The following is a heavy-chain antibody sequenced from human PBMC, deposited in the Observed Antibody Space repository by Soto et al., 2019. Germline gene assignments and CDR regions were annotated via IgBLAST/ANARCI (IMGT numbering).Heavy chain of an antibody. CDR2: ISGSGGST. V-gene: IGHV3-23*01. CDR3: AKRGFVVVPAAIVGLQKYYYSGWAV. J-gene: IGHJ6*04. D-gene: IGHD2-2*01. CDR1: GFTFSTYA. Sequence: GGSLRLSCAASGFTFSTYAMSWVRQAPGKGLEWVSAISGSGGSTYYADSVKGRFTISRDNSKNTLYLQMNSLRAEDTAVYYCAKRGFVVVPAAIVGLQKYYYSGWAVWGKGTTVPVSP.